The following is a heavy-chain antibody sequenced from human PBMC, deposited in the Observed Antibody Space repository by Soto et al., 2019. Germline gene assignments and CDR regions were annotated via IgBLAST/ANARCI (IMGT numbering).Heavy chain of an antibody. CDR1: GGSISVSSYY. CDR3: ASFSGVTYGDDGGGINY. V-gene: IGHV4-39*01. D-gene: IGHD4-17*01. Sequence: ASETLSLTCTVSGGSISVSSYYWGWIRQPPGKGLECIGSVHYSGSTDYNPSLKSRVTISVDTSKNQFSLKLTSVTAADTAVYFSASFSGVTYGDDGGGINYWGQGTLVTLFS. CDR2: VHYSGST. J-gene: IGHJ4*02.